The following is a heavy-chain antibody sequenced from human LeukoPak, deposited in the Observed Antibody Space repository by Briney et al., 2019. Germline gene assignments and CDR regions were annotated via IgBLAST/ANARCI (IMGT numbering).Heavy chain of an antibody. CDR2: IYTSGST. CDR1: GGSISSYY. CDR3: ARGQGFSNYFDY. Sequence: SETLSLTCTVSGGSISSYYWSWIRQPAGKGLERIGRIYTSGSTNYNPSLKSRVTMSVDTSKNQFSLKLSSVTAADTAVYSCARGQGFSNYFDYWGQGTLVTVSS. V-gene: IGHV4-4*07. D-gene: IGHD3-10*01. J-gene: IGHJ4*02.